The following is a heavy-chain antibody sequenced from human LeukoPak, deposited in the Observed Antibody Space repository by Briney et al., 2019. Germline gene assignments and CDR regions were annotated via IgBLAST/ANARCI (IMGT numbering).Heavy chain of an antibody. V-gene: IGHV3-21*01. CDR2: ISSTSSYI. CDR1: GFTFSTYS. CDR3: ARDDLGCSSTSCYFDY. Sequence: GGSLRLSCAASGFTFSTYSMNWVRQAPGKGLEWVSSISSTSSYIYSADSVKGRFTISRDNAKNSLYLQMNSLRAEDTAVYYCARDDLGCSSTSCYFDYWGQGAPVTVSS. D-gene: IGHD2-2*01. J-gene: IGHJ4*02.